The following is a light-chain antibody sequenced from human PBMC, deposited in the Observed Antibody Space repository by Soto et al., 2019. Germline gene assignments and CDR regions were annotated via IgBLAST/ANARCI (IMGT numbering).Light chain of an antibody. Sequence: DIVMTQSPDSLAVSLGERATINCKSSQSVFHSTNNRHFLAWYQQKPGQPPKLIISWASTRESGVPDRFIGSWSGTDFALTISSLQAEDVAVYFCQHYYNTPWTFGQGTKVEIK. CDR1: QSVFHSTNNRHF. CDR3: QHYYNTPWT. CDR2: WAS. J-gene: IGKJ1*01. V-gene: IGKV4-1*01.